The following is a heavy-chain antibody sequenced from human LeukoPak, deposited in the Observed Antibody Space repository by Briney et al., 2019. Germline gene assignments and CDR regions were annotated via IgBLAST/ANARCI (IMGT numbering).Heavy chain of an antibody. V-gene: IGHV3-30*04. CDR1: GFTFSSYA. CDR2: ISYDGSNK. J-gene: IGHJ4*02. CDR3: ARDPQGYYYDSSGYYPYYFDY. D-gene: IGHD3-22*01. Sequence: GGSLRLSCVGSGFTFSSYAMHWVRQAPGKGLEWVAVISYDGSNKYYADSVKGRFTISRDNSKNTLYLQMNSLRAEDTAVYYCARDPQGYYYDSSGYYPYYFDYWGQGTLVTVSS.